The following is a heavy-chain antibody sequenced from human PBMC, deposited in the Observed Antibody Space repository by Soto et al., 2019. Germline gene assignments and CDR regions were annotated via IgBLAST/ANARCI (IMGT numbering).Heavy chain of an antibody. V-gene: IGHV1-69*01. CDR1: GGTFSSYS. D-gene: IGHD6-19*01. J-gene: IGHJ6*02. CDR2: IIPIFGTS. CDR3: ARGREPIAVAGRYYYNYGMDV. Sequence: QVQLVQSGAEVKKPGSSVKVSCKASGGTFSSYSISWVRQAPGQGLEWMGGIIPIFGTSNYAQKFQGRVTITADEYTRTAYMELRSLRSEDRAVSYCARGREPIAVAGRYYYNYGMDVWGQETKVTV.